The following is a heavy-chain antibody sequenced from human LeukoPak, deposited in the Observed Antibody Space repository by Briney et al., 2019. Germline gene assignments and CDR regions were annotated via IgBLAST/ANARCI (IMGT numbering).Heavy chain of an antibody. D-gene: IGHD2-21*02. CDR3: ARGFQRGDSPV. CDR1: GFTLSAYS. CDR2: IKKDGSEK. J-gene: IGHJ4*02. Sequence: PGGSLRLSCAPSGFTLSAYSLSWVRQAPGKGLEWVAKIKKDGSEKDYVDSVKGRFTISRDNAKGSLYLQLNSLRAEDTAVYYCARGFQRGDSPVWGQGTLVTVSS. V-gene: IGHV3-7*01.